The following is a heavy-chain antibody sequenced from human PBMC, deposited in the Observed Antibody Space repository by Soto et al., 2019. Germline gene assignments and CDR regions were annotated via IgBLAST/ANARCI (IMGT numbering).Heavy chain of an antibody. J-gene: IGHJ6*03. CDR1: GFTFSSYA. CDR2: ISGSGGST. Sequence: GGSLRLSCAASGFTFSSYAMSWVRQAPGKGLEWVSAISGSGGSTYYADSVKGRFTISRDNSKNTLYLQMNSLRAEDTAVYYCANPSGYDLGGDYYYYMDVWGKGTTVTVSS. V-gene: IGHV3-23*01. D-gene: IGHD5-12*01. CDR3: ANPSGYDLGGDYYYYMDV.